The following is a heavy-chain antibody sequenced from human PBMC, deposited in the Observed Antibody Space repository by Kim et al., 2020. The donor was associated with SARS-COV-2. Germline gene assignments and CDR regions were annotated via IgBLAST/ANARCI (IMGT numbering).Heavy chain of an antibody. Sequence: GGSLRLSCAASGFTFDDYAMHWVRQAPGKGLEWVSGISWNSGSIGYADSVKGRFTISRDNAKNSLYLQMNSLRAEDTALYYCAKDSGYDYERFDYWGQGTLVTVSS. V-gene: IGHV3-9*01. CDR3: AKDSGYDYERFDY. D-gene: IGHD5-12*01. CDR2: ISWNSGSI. J-gene: IGHJ4*02. CDR1: GFTFDDYA.